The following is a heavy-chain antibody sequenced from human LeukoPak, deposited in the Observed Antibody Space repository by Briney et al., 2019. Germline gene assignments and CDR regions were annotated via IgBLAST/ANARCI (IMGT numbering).Heavy chain of an antibody. CDR2: IYYSGST. J-gene: IGHJ4*02. CDR1: GGSISSSSYY. CDR3: ASYPDYYDSSGYFDY. V-gene: IGHV4-39*01. Sequence: SETLSLTCTVSGGSISSSSYYWGWIRQPPGKGLEWIGSIYYSGSTYYNPSLKSRVTISVDTSKNQFSLKLSSVTAADTAVHYCASYPDYYDSSGYFDYWGQGTLVTVSS. D-gene: IGHD3-22*01.